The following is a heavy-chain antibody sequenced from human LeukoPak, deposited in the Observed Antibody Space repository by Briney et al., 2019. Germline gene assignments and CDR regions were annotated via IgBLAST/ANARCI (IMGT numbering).Heavy chain of an antibody. J-gene: IGHJ5*02. CDR1: GYIFTGYY. CDR3: ARSYGDYLWFDP. CDR2: INPNSGGT. D-gene: IGHD4-17*01. V-gene: IGHV1-2*02. Sequence: ASVKVSCKASGYIFTGYYMHWVRQAPGQGGEWMGWINPNSGGTNYSQKVQGRVTMTRDTSTSTAYMELSRLRSDDTAVYYCARSYGDYLWFDPWGQGTLVTVSS.